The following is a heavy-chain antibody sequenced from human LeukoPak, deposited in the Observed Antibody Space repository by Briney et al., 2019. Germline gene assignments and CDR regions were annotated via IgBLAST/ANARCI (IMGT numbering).Heavy chain of an antibody. CDR1: GGSIRSAGYY. CDR2: MYYSGST. CDR3: ARDPGDNGDYVNSHAFDI. J-gene: IGHJ3*02. D-gene: IGHD4-17*01. Sequence: PSETLSLTCTVSGGSIRSAGYYWSWIRQHPGKGLEWIGYMYYSGSTYYNPSLKSRLTISVDTSKNQFSLKLSSVTAADTAVYYCARDPGDNGDYVNSHAFDIWGQGTMVTASS. V-gene: IGHV4-31*03.